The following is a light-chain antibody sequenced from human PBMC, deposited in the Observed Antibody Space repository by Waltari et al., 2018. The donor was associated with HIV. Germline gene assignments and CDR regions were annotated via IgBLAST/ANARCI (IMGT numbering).Light chain of an antibody. J-gene: IGLJ2*01. CDR2: EVT. V-gene: IGLV2-23*02. Sequence: QSALTQPASVSGSPGQSITIPCTGTRSDVGSYTLFSWYQQHPGKAPKLMIYEVTKRPSGVSDRFSGSKSGNTASLTISGVQAEDEADYFCSSYAGSSTMIFGGGTKLTVL. CDR3: SSYAGSSTMI. CDR1: RSDVGSYTL.